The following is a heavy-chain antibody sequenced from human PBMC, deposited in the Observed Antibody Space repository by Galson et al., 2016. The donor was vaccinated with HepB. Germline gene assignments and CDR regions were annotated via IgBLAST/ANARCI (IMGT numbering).Heavy chain of an antibody. V-gene: IGHV2-70*11. CDR2: IDWDDDK. CDR3: ARLLESYYLDH. D-gene: IGHD5-24*01. J-gene: IGHJ4*02. CDR1: GFSLSTRGMS. Sequence: PALVKPTQTLTLTCTFSGFSLSTRGMSVNWIRQPPGKALEWLARIDWDDDKYYSKSLKTRLTISKDTSKNQVVLRMTNTDPADTATYFCARLLESYYLDHWGQGSRVTVSS.